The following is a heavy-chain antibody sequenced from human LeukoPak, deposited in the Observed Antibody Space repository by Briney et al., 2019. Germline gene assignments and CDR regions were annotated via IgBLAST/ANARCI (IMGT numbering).Heavy chain of an antibody. V-gene: IGHV1-2*02. CDR1: GYTFTGYY. CDR3: ARDHVSEYCSGGSCYSGDY. D-gene: IGHD2-15*01. Sequence: ASVKVSCKASGYTFTGYYMHWVRQAPGQGLEGMGWINPNSGGTNYAQKFQGRVTMTRDTSISTAYMEMSRLRSEDRAVYYCARDHVSEYCSGGSCYSGDYWGQGTLVTVSS. CDR2: INPNSGGT. J-gene: IGHJ4*02.